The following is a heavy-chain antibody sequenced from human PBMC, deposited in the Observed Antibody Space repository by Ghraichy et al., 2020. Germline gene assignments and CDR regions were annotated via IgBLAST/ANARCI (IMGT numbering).Heavy chain of an antibody. D-gene: IGHD3-22*01. V-gene: IGHV3-33*03. CDR1: GSMFSNSA. CDR3: ATVPLGSGYFAT. CDR2: IWSEGSNK. Sequence: GRSLRLSCVTPGSMFSNSALHWVRQAPGKGLEWLAVIWSEGSNKYYADSVKGRSTISTDNSKNTVFLQMNSLRVEDTAVYYCATVPLGSGYFATWGQGTLVTVSS. J-gene: IGHJ5*02.